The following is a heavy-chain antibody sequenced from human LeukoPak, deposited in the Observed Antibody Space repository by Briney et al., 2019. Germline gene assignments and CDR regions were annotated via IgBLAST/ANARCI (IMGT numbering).Heavy chain of an antibody. V-gene: IGHV4-4*07. CDR1: GGSISSYY. D-gene: IGHD6-13*01. CDR3: ASDRSSSWYNWFDP. CDR2: IYTSGST. Sequence: SETLSLTCTVSGGSISSYYWSWIRQPAGKGLEWIGRIYTSGSTNYNPSLKSRVTMSVDTSKNQFSLKLSSVTAADTAVYYCASDRSSSWYNWFDPWGQGTLVTVSS. J-gene: IGHJ5*02.